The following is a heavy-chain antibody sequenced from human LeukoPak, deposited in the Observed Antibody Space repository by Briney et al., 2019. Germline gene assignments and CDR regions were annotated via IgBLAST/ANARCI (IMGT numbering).Heavy chain of an antibody. CDR2: IIPILGIA. Sequence: APVKVSCKASGGTFSSYAISWVRQAPGQGLEWMGRIIPILGIANYAQKFQGRVTITADKSTSTAYMELSSLRSEDTAVYYCARSASKYYYDSSGYSFDYWGQGTLVTVSS. D-gene: IGHD3-22*01. CDR3: ARSASKYYYDSSGYSFDY. CDR1: GGTFSSYA. J-gene: IGHJ4*02. V-gene: IGHV1-69*04.